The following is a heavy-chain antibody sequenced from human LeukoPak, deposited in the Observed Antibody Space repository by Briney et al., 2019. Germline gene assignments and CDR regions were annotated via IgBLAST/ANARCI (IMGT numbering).Heavy chain of an antibody. V-gene: IGHV4-34*01. J-gene: IGHJ2*01. Sequence: SETLSLTCAVYGLSFSGYYWSWIRQPPGKGLEWIGEINHSGSTNYNPSLKSRVTISVDTSKNQFSLKLSSVTAADTAVYYCAVRGYSYGYNREWYFDLWGRGTLVTVSS. CDR1: GLSFSGYY. D-gene: IGHD5-18*01. CDR3: AVRGYSYGYNREWYFDL. CDR2: INHSGST.